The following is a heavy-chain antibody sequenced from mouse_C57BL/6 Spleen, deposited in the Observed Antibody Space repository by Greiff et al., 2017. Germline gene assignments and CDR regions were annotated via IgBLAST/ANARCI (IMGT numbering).Heavy chain of an antibody. CDR3: ARREDYYHYFDY. J-gene: IGHJ2*01. V-gene: IGHV1-7*01. CDR2: INPSSGFT. D-gene: IGHD1-1*01. Sequence: QVQLQQSGAELAKPGASVTLSCKASGYTFTSYCLHWVKQRPGQGLEWLGSINPSSGFTKYNQTFKDKATLTADKSSSTAYMQLSSLTYEDSAVYYCARREDYYHYFDYWGQGTTLTVSS. CDR1: GYTFTSYC.